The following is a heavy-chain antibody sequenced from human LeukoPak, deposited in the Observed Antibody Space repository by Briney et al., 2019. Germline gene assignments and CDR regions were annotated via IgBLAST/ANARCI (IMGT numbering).Heavy chain of an antibody. V-gene: IGHV1-18*01. CDR1: GYTFTSYG. D-gene: IGHD6-13*01. J-gene: IGHJ5*02. Sequence: GASVKVSCTASGYTFTSYGISWVRQAPGQGLEWMGWISGYNGNTKYAQNLQGRVTLTTDTSTNTAYMELRSLRSDDTAVYYCARGRIAAAEEWFDPWGQGTLVTVSS. CDR3: ARGRIAAAEEWFDP. CDR2: ISGYNGNT.